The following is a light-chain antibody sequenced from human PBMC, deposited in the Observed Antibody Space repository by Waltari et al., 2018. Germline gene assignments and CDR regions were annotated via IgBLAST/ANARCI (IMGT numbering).Light chain of an antibody. CDR1: SSDIGGYNY. V-gene: IGLV2-14*03. J-gene: IGLJ3*02. CDR2: DVP. CDR3: SSHTRSSTRV. Sequence: QSALTQPASVSGSPGQSITISCTGSSSDIGGYNYVSWYQQPPGKAPKVILYDVPNRPSGAPDRCSGSKSGNTASLTISGLQDEDEADYDCSSHTRSSTRVFGGGT.